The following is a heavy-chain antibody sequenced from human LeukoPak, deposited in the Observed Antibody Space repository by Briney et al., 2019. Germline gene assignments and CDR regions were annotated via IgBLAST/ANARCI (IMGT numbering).Heavy chain of an antibody. V-gene: IGHV3-21*01. CDR2: ISSSSSYI. D-gene: IGHD1-7*01. J-gene: IGHJ4*02. CDR3: VRDRGARITGTTGY. CDR1: GFTFSSYS. Sequence: GGSLRLSCAASGFTFSSYSMSWVRQAPGKGLEWVSSISSSSSYIYYADSVRGRFTISRDNAKNSLYLQMNNLRVEDTAVYYCVRDRGARITGTTGYWGQGTLVTVSS.